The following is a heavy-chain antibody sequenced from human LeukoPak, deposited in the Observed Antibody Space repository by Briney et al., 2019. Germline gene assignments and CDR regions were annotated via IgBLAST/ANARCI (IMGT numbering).Heavy chain of an antibody. D-gene: IGHD3-10*01. CDR1: GGSISSTSYY. J-gene: IGHJ5*02. CDR2: IYYAGNT. Sequence: SETLSLTCTVSGGSISSTSYYWGWIRQPPGEGLEWIASIYYAGNTYYNPSLQSRVTISVDTSKNQFSLKLSSVTAADTAVYYCARDSGLDPLAAYSWFDPWGQGTLVTVSS. V-gene: IGHV4-39*02. CDR3: ARDSGLDPLAAYSWFDP.